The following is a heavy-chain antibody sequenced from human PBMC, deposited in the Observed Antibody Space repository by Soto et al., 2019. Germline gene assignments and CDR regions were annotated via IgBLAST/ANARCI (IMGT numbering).Heavy chain of an antibody. V-gene: IGHV1-18*01. J-gene: IGHJ4*02. D-gene: IGHD3-16*01. CDR2: ISAYNGNT. CDR3: AREVTFLCYYDIWGNLHHGDY. Sequence: QVQLVQSGAEVKKPGASVKVSCKASGYTFTSYGISWVRQAPGQGLEWMGWISAYNGNTNYAQKLQGRVTMTTDSSTSIAYMGLRSLGSDDTAVYCCAREVTFLCYYDIWGNLHHGDYWGQGTLVTVSS. CDR1: GYTFTSYG.